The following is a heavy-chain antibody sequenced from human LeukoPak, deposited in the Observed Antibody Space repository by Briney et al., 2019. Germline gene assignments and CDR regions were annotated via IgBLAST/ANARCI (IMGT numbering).Heavy chain of an antibody. J-gene: IGHJ3*02. Sequence: SETLSLTCTVSGGSISSSSYYWGWIRQPPGKGLEWIGSIYHSGNTYYNPSLKSRVTISVDTSKNQFSLELSSVTAADTAVYYCARLARWENAFDIWGQGTMVTVSS. CDR1: GGSISSSSYY. CDR2: IYHSGNT. D-gene: IGHD1-26*01. V-gene: IGHV4-39*01. CDR3: ARLARWENAFDI.